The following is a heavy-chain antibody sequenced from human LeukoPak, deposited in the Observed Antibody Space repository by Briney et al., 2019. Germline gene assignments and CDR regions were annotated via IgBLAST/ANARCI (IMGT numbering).Heavy chain of an antibody. J-gene: IGHJ5*02. D-gene: IGHD1-26*01. CDR2: MNPNSGNT. CDR1: GYTFTSYD. V-gene: IGHV1-8*01. Sequence: VVSVKVSCKASGYTFTSYDINWVRQATGQGLEWMGWMNPNSGNTAYAQKFQGRVTMTRNTSISTAYMELSNLRSEDTAVYYCAREPIVGATRYWFDPWGQGTLVTVSS. CDR3: AREPIVGATRYWFDP.